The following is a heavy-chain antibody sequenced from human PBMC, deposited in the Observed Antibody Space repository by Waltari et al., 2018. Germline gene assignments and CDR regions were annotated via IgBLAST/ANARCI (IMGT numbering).Heavy chain of an antibody. V-gene: IGHV4-39*07. CDR3: ARAGYCSGGSCYSDWYFDL. D-gene: IGHD2-15*01. Sequence: QLQLQESGPGLVKPSETLSLTCTVSGGSISSSSYYWGWIRQPPGKGLEWLGSIDYSGSTYYNPSLKSRVTISVDTSKNQFSLKLSSVTAADTAVYYCARAGYCSGGSCYSDWYFDLWGRGTLVTVSS. CDR2: IDYSGST. CDR1: GGSISSSSYY. J-gene: IGHJ2*01.